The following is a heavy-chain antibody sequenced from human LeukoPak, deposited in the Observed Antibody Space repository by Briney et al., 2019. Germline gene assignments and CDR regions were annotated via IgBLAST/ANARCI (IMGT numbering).Heavy chain of an antibody. D-gene: IGHD2-2*01. J-gene: IGHJ5*02. CDR2: IYYSGTT. CDR3: ARGEAAVVVPVAIPWFDP. V-gene: IGHV4-31*03. Sequence: SQTLSLTCTVSGGSISSGGYYWSWIRQPPGKGLEWIGYIYYSGTTHYNPSLKGRLTMSVDTSKNQFSLKLSSVTAADAAVYYCARGEAAVVVPVAIPWFDPWGQGTLVTVSS. CDR1: GGSISSGGYY.